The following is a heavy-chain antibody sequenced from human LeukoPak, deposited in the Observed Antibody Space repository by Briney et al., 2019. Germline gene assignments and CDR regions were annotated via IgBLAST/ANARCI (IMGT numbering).Heavy chain of an antibody. V-gene: IGHV4-39*07. Sequence: SETLSLTCTVSGGSISSSSYYWGWIRQPPGKGLEWIGSIYYSGSTYYSPSLKSRVTISVDTSKNQFSLKLSSVTAADTAMYYCARVDWLANHYYYMDVWGKGTTVTVSS. CDR3: ARVDWLANHYYYMDV. CDR1: GGSISSSSYY. D-gene: IGHD2-21*01. CDR2: IYYSGST. J-gene: IGHJ6*03.